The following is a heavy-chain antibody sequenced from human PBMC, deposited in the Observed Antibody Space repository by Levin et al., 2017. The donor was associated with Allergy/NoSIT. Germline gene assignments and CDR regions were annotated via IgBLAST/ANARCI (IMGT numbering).Heavy chain of an antibody. CDR1: GFTFSSYG. J-gene: IGHJ5*02. Sequence: GGSLRLSCAASGFTFSSYGMHWVRQAPGKGLEWVAVIWYDGSNKYYADSVKGRFTISRDNSKNTLYLQMNSLRAEDTAVYYCARDGTSGAAAGRNWFDPWGQGTLVTVSS. V-gene: IGHV3-33*01. D-gene: IGHD6-13*01. CDR2: IWYDGSNK. CDR3: ARDGTSGAAAGRNWFDP.